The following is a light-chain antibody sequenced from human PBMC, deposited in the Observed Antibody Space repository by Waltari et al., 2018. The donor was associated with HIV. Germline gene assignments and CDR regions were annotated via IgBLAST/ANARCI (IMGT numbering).Light chain of an antibody. CDR3: QNYNNVPRT. Sequence: DIQMTQSPSSLSASVGDRVTITCRASQAISNSLAWYQQKPGKVPQLLIYAASTLQSGVPSRCSGFGSGTNFTRAITSVRPGDVATYFCQNYNNVPRTFGQGTKVEIK. J-gene: IGKJ1*01. V-gene: IGKV1-27*01. CDR1: QAISNS. CDR2: AAS.